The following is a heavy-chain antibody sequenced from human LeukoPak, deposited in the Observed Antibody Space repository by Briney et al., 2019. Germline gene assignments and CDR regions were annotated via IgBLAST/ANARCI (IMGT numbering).Heavy chain of an antibody. D-gene: IGHD4-17*01. V-gene: IGHV1-46*01. CDR2: INPSGGST. Sequence: ASVKVSCKASGYTFTNYHMHWVRQAPGQGLEWMGIINPSGGSTSYAQKFQGRVTMTRDTSTSTVNMELSSLRSEDTAVYHCARAKTNDYGDYRPQFDPWGQGTLVTVSS. CDR1: GYTFTNYH. CDR3: ARAKTNDYGDYRPQFDP. J-gene: IGHJ5*02.